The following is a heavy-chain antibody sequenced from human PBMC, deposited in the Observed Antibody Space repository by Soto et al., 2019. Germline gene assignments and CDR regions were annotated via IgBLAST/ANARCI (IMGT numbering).Heavy chain of an antibody. CDR1: GYTFTSYG. CDR3: ASSITVGPVVAATLDY. CDR2: ISAYNGNT. Sequence: GASVKVSCKASGYTFTSYGISWVRQAPGQGLEWMGWISAYNGNTNYAQKLQGRVTMTTDTSTSTAYMELRSLRSDDTALYYCASSITVGPVVAATLDYWGQGTLVTVSS. D-gene: IGHD2-15*01. V-gene: IGHV1-18*01. J-gene: IGHJ4*02.